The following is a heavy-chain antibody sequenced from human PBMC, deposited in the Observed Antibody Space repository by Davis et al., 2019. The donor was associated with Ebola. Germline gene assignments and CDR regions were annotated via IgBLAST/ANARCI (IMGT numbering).Heavy chain of an antibody. D-gene: IGHD2-21*01. V-gene: IGHV3-33*01. CDR1: GFNFRSYG. Sequence: PGGSLRLSCAASGFNFRSYGMHWVRQAPDKGLEWVAVIWYDGSRKYYGDSVKGRFTISRDNSNNLLYLQMNSLRAEDTAVYYCARARGIADYWGQGTLVTVSS. CDR2: IWYDGSRK. CDR3: ARARGIADY. J-gene: IGHJ4*02.